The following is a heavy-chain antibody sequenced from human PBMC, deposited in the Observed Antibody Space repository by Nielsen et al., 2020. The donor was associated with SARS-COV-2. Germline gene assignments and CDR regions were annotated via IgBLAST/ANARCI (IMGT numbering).Heavy chain of an antibody. D-gene: IGHD6-13*01. CDR3: ARGVGSSSWYYH. J-gene: IGHJ5*02. V-gene: IGHV4-59*01. Sequence: RQAPGKGLEWIGYIYYSGSTNYNPSLKSRVTISVDTSKNQFSLKLSSVTAADTAVYYCARGVGSSSWYYHWGQGTLVTVSS. CDR2: IYYSGST.